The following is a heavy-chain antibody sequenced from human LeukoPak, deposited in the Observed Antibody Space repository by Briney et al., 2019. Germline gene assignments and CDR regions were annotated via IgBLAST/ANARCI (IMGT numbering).Heavy chain of an antibody. V-gene: IGHV4-59*08. CDR1: GGSISSYY. CDR2: IYYSGNT. CDR3: ARAGGSGYYFDY. J-gene: IGHJ4*02. Sequence: PSETLSLTCTVSGGSISSYYWSWIRQPPGKGLEWIGYIYYSGNTNYNPSLKSRVTISVDTSKNQFSLKLSSVTAADTAVYYCARAGGSGYYFDYWGQGTLVTVSS. D-gene: IGHD1-26*01.